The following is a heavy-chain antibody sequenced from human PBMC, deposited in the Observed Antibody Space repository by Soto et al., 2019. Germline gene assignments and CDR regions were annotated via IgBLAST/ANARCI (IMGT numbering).Heavy chain of an antibody. J-gene: IGHJ4*02. D-gene: IGHD3-16*02. V-gene: IGHV1-69*01. CDR2: IIPLFGTT. CDR3: ATNNRASYHFDY. CDR1: GGTFSSYA. Sequence: QVQLVQSGAEVKKPGSSVKVSCKAFGGTFSSYAISWVRQAPGQGLEWMGGIIPLFGTTNYAPKFQGRVAITADERARTAYMDLSSLKSEDTAFYYCATNNRASYHFDYWGQGTLVTVSS.